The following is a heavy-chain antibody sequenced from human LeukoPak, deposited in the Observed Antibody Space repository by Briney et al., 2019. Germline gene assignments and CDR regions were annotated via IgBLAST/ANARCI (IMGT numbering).Heavy chain of an antibody. V-gene: IGHV5-51*01. J-gene: IGHJ4*02. D-gene: IGHD4-17*01. Sequence: RGESLKISCQASGYIFSNYWIGWVRQMPGKGLEWMAIIYTGDSETKYSPSFQGQVTISVDKSISTTYLQWSSVKASDTAMYYCARQSTEWDSWGQGTLVTVSS. CDR1: GYIFSNYW. CDR2: IYTGDSET. CDR3: ARQSTEWDS.